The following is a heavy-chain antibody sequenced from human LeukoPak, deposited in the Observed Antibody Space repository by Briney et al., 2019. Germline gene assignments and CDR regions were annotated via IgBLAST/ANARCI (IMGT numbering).Heavy chain of an antibody. CDR1: GCTFSSYC. V-gene: IGHV3-21*01. Sequence: GGSLRLSCAASGCTFSSYCMNWVRQAPGKGLEWVSSISSSSSYIYYADSVKGRFTISRDNAKNSLYLQMNSLRAEDTAVYYCARDRRDGYNDYWGQGTLVTVSS. CDR3: ARDRRDGYNDY. D-gene: IGHD5-24*01. CDR2: ISSSSSYI. J-gene: IGHJ4*02.